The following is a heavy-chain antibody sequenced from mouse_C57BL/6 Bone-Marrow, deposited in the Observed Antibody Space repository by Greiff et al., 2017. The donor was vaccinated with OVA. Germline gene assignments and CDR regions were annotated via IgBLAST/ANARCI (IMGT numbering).Heavy chain of an antibody. CDR1: GFNIKDDY. J-gene: IGHJ1*03. CDR2: IDPENGDT. CDR3: TSYYSNFYWYFDV. V-gene: IGHV14-4*01. Sequence: EVQLQQSGAELVRPGASVKLSCTASGFNIKDDYMHWVKQRPEQGLEWIGWIDPENGDTEYASKFQGKATITADTSSNTAYLPLSSLTSEDTAVYYCTSYYSNFYWYFDVWGTGTTVTVSS. D-gene: IGHD2-5*01.